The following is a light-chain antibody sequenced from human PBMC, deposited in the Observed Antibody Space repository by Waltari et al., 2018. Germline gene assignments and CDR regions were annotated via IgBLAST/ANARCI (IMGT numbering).Light chain of an antibody. J-gene: IGLJ3*02. CDR3: QTGGFGIWV. CDR2: VNSDGSH. V-gene: IGLV4-69*01. Sequence: QLMLTQSPSASASLGASVKLTCTLSGGHSTYPIAWHPQQPQRGPRYLMKVNSDGSHIKGDGIPDRFSGSSSGAERYLTISSLQSEDEADYYCQTGGFGIWVFGGGTKLTVL. CDR1: GGHSTYP.